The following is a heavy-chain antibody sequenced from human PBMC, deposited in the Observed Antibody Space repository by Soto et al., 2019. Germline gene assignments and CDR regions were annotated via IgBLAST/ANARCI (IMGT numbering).Heavy chain of an antibody. D-gene: IGHD2-15*01. CDR3: ARDCSGGSCLDY. J-gene: IGHJ4*02. CDR2: IWYDGSSE. Sequence: QVQLVESGGGVVQPGRSLRLSCAASGFTFSSYGMHWVRQAPGKGLEWVAVIWYDGSSEYYADSVRGRFTISRDNSKNSLFLQMNSLRAEDMAVYYCARDCSGGSCLDYWGQGTLVTVSS. CDR1: GFTFSSYG. V-gene: IGHV3-33*01.